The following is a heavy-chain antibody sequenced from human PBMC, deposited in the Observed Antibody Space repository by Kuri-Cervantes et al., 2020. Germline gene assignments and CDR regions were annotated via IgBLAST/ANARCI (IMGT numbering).Heavy chain of an antibody. CDR2: INGDGRTT. Sequence: GESLKISCAASGFTFSNSWMHWVRQAPGKGLVWVSRINGDGRTTNYADSVKGRFTISRDNARNTLYFQMNNLRAEDTAVYYCARVDGYWGQGTLVTVSS. CDR3: ARVDGY. V-gene: IGHV3-74*01. D-gene: IGHD2-15*01. CDR1: GFTFSNSW. J-gene: IGHJ4*02.